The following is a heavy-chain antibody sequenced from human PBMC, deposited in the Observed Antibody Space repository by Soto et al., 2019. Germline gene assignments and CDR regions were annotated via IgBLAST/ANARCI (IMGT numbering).Heavy chain of an antibody. V-gene: IGHV3-66*01. CDR1: GFTVTSNY. J-gene: IGHJ4*02. CDR3: ANQRGGYDRDFDY. Sequence: EVQLVESGGGLVQPGGSLRLSCAASGFTVTSNYMSWVRQAPGKGLEWVSVIYSDGSTYYADPVKGRFTISRDNSKNTLYLQMNSLRAEDTAVYYCANQRGGYDRDFDYWGQGTLVTVSS. D-gene: IGHD5-12*01. CDR2: IYSDGST.